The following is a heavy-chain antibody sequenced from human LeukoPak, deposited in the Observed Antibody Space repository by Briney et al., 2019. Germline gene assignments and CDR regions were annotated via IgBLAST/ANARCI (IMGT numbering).Heavy chain of an antibody. CDR3: ARGRGGLYSGYDSDDF. Sequence: ASVKVSCKPSGYTFTNYDINWVRQATGQGLEWMGWMNPNSGNTGYAQKFQGRLTMTRNTSISTAYMELSSLRSEDTAVYYCARGRGGLYSGYDSDDFWGQGTLVTVS. V-gene: IGHV1-8*01. CDR1: GYTFTNYD. D-gene: IGHD5-12*01. J-gene: IGHJ4*02. CDR2: MNPNSGNT.